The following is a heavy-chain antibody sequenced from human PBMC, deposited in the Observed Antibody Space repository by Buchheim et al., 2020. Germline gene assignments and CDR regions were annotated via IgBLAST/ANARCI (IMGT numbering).Heavy chain of an antibody. V-gene: IGHV3-11*01. Sequence: QVELVESGGGLVEPGGSLRLSCTDSRYSFSDYYMSWVRQAPGKGLEWLSYISSSGNTIYYADSVKGRFTISRDNIKNSLFLQMNSLRVEDTAIYYCARRSRVYYYFDQRGQGAL. CDR1: RYSFSDYY. CDR2: ISSSGNTI. J-gene: IGHJ1*01. D-gene: IGHD3-10*01. CDR3: ARRSRVYYYFDQ.